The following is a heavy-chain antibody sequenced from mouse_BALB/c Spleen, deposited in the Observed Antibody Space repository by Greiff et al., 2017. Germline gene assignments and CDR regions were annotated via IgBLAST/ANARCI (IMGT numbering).Heavy chain of an antibody. D-gene: IGHD2-4*01. CDR1: GFTFSSYG. J-gene: IGHJ3*01. CDR3: ARRGDYPFAY. Sequence: EVQGVESGGDLVKPGGSLKLSCAASGFTFSSYGMSWVRQTPDKRLEWVATISSGGSYTYYPDSVKGRFTISRDNAKNTLYLQMSSLKSEDTAMYYCARRGDYPFAYWGQGTLVTVSA. CDR2: ISSGGSYT. V-gene: IGHV5-6*01.